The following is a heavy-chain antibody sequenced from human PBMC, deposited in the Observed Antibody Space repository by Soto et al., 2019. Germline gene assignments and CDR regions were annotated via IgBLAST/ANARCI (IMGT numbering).Heavy chain of an antibody. CDR1: GGSFSGYY. D-gene: IGHD6-13*01. J-gene: IGHJ6*02. CDR3: ARGERAAAGRYYYYYGMDV. V-gene: IGHV4-34*01. Sequence: SETLSLTCAVYGGSFSGYYWSWIRQPPGKGLEWIGEINHSGSTNYNPSLKSRVTISVDTSKNQFSLKLSSVTAADTAVYYCARGERAAAGRYYYYYGMDVWAKGPRSPYP. CDR2: INHSGST.